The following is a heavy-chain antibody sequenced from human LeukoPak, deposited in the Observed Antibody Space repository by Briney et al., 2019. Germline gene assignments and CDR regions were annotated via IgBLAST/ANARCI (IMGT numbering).Heavy chain of an antibody. CDR2: ISGSADNT. Sequence: AGGSLRLSCAASGFTFSSYWMSWVRQAPGEGLEWVSTISGSADNTNYAEAVKGRFTISRDNCKNTMYLQMNSLRAEDTAVYYCAKQGFGCWGQGTWSPSPQ. CDR1: GFTFSSYW. CDR3: AKQGFGC. J-gene: IGHJ4*02. V-gene: IGHV3-23*01.